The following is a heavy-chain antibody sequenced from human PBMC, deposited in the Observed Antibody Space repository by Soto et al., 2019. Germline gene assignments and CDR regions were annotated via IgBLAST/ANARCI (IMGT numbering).Heavy chain of an antibody. CDR2: IYYSGSA. CDR3: ARRPLVRGIIPYYFDS. Sequence: QLQLQESGPGLVKPSETLSLTCTVSGGSINNSSFYWGWVRQPPGKRLEWIGSIYYSGSAYYNPSLKSRLTIYEDTSKNQFSLNLSSVTAADTAVYFCARRPLVRGIIPYYFDSWGQGTLVTVSS. D-gene: IGHD3-10*01. CDR1: GGSINNSSFY. V-gene: IGHV4-39*01. J-gene: IGHJ4*02.